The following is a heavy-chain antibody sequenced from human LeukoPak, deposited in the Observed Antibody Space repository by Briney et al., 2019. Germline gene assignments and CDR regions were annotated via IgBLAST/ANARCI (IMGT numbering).Heavy chain of an antibody. V-gene: IGHV4-34*01. J-gene: IGHJ5*02. CDR2: INHSGST. D-gene: IGHD3-10*01. CDR3: ARGRRFVDYYGSGSYYNGRNWFDP. Sequence: SETLSLTCTVSGASLISYNFYWSWIRQPPGKGLEWIGEINHSGSTNYNPSLKSRVTISVDTSKNQFSLKLSSVTAADTAVYYCARGRRFVDYYGSGSYYNGRNWFDPWGQGTLVTVSS. CDR1: GASLISYNFY.